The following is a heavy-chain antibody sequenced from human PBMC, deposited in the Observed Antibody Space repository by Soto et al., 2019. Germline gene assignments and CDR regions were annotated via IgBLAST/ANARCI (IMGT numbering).Heavy chain of an antibody. J-gene: IGHJ6*03. CDR2: IKQDGSEK. CDR1: GFTFSSYW. Sequence: GGSLRLSCAASGFTFSSYWMSWVRQAPGKGLEWVANIKQDGSEKYYVDSVKGRFTISRDNAKNSLYLQMNSLRAEDTAVYYCARDLYYYGSGQTGGGYYYYMDVWGKGTTVTVSS. D-gene: IGHD3-10*01. CDR3: ARDLYYYGSGQTGGGYYYYMDV. V-gene: IGHV3-7*01.